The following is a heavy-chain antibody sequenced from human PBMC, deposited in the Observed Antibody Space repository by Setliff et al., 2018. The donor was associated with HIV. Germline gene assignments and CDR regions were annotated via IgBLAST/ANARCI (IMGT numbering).Heavy chain of an antibody. D-gene: IGHD2-15*01. CDR3: ARDYCSGGSCVDAFDI. Sequence: SETLSLTCTVSGGSISNNNYYWGWIRQPPGKGLEWIGYIYYTGSTNYNPSLKSRVTISVDTSKNQFSLKLSSVTAADTAVYYCARDYCSGGSCVDAFDIWGQGTMVTVSS. CDR2: IYYTGST. CDR1: GGSISNNNYY. V-gene: IGHV4-61*05. J-gene: IGHJ3*02.